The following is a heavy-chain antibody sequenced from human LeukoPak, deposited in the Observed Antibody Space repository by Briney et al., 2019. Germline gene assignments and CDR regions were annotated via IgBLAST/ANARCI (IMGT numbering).Heavy chain of an antibody. Sequence: PGGSLRLSCAASGFTFSSYAMSWVRQAPGKGLEWVSAISGSGGSTYYADSVKGRFTISRDNSKNTLYLQMNSLRAEDTAVYYCARGASDTVTTGVDYWGQGTLVTVSS. CDR1: GFTFSSYA. V-gene: IGHV3-23*01. J-gene: IGHJ4*02. CDR3: ARGASDTVTTGVDY. CDR2: ISGSGGST. D-gene: IGHD4-11*01.